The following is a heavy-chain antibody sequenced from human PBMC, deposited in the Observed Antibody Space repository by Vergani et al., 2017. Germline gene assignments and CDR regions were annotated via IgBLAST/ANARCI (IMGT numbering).Heavy chain of an antibody. CDR2: INPTTGNP. V-gene: IGHV7-4-1*01. J-gene: IGHJ4*02. CDR3: ARAKRGRLAVGATDS. D-gene: IGHD6-19*01. Sequence: QEQLVQSGSELKKPGASVKVSCKASGYSFNNYAIHWVRQAPGQGLEWMGWINPTTGNPTYARAFTGRFVFSLDTSISTAYLQIGSLKAEGTAVYFCARAKRGRLAVGATDSWGQGTLLTVSS. CDR1: GYSFNNYA.